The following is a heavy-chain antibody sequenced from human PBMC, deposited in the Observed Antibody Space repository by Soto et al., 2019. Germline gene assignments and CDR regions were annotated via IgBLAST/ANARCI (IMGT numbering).Heavy chain of an antibody. CDR2: ISAYNGNT. CDR1: VYTFTSYG. Sequence: QVQLVQSGAEVKKPGASVKVSCKASVYTFTSYGIPWVRQAPGQGLEWMGWISAYNGNTNYTQKLQGRVTMTTDTSESTAYMELRNLRSDGTDVYDFERDRVGATPEYQWFDPWGQGTLVTVSS. J-gene: IGHJ5*02. V-gene: IGHV1-18*04. D-gene: IGHD1-26*01. CDR3: ERDRVGATPEYQWFDP.